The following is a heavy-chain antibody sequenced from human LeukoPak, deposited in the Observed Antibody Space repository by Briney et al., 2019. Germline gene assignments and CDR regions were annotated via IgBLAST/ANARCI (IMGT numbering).Heavy chain of an antibody. CDR3: ARTTFITAAGSIYFDY. J-gene: IGHJ4*02. D-gene: IGHD6-13*01. CDR1: WFTVSSNY. Sequence: VGSLRLSRAPSWFTVSSNYISWVRQAPGEGLDWGSVIYRGGATYYADPVKGRSTISRANSKRTLYLQISSLRAEDTAVYQCARTTFITAAGSIYFDYWGQGALVTVSS. V-gene: IGHV3-66*01. CDR2: IYRGGAT.